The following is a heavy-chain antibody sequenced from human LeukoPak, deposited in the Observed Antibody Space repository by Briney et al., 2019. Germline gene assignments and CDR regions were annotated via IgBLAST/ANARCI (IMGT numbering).Heavy chain of an antibody. D-gene: IGHD6-19*01. Sequence: GGSLRLSCGASGFSFTTYWMGWVRQAPGKGLEWVANIKQDGTEKYYVDSVKGRFTISRDNFKNTLYLQMNSLRAEDTAVYYCAKWRRGGWSLDYWGQGTLVTVSS. CDR2: IKQDGTEK. CDR1: GFSFTTYW. V-gene: IGHV3-7*03. CDR3: AKWRRGGWSLDY. J-gene: IGHJ4*02.